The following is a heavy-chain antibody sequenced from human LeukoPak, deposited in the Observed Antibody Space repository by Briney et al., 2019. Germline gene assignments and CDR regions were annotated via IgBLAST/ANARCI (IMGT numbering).Heavy chain of an antibody. V-gene: IGHV3-48*01. CDR1: GFTFSSYS. Sequence: PGGSLRLSCTASGFTFSSYSMNWVRQAPGKGLEWVSYISSSTSTIYYTDSVKGRFTISRDNAKNSLYLQMDSLRAEDTAVYCCAKDRGGFTHYFDFWGQGILVTVSS. D-gene: IGHD3-10*01. CDR3: AKDRGGFTHYFDF. CDR2: ISSSTSTI. J-gene: IGHJ4*02.